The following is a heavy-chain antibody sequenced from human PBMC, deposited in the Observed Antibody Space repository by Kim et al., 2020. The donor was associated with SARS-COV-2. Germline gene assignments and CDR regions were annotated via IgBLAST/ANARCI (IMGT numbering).Heavy chain of an antibody. D-gene: IGHD4-17*01. CDR3: ARDPTNKDYEKIGDNAFDI. CDR1: GFTFSSYA. Sequence: GGSLRLSCAASGFTFSSYAMHWVRQAPGKGLEWVAVISYDGSNKYYADSVKGRFTISRDNSKNTLYLQMNSLRAEDTAVYYCARDPTNKDYEKIGDNAFDIWGQGTMVTVSS. V-gene: IGHV3-30-3*01. J-gene: IGHJ3*02. CDR2: ISYDGSNK.